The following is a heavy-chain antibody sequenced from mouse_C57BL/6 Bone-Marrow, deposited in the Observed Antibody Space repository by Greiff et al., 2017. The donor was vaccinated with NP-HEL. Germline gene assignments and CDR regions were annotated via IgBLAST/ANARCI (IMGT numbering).Heavy chain of an antibody. J-gene: IGHJ2*01. CDR1: GYTFTSYW. V-gene: IGHV1-5*01. Sequence: VQLKQSGTVLARPGASVKMSCKTSGYTFTSYWMHWVKQRPGQGLEWIGAIYPGNSDTSYNQKFKGKATLTADKSSSTAYMELRSLTSEDSAVYFCADLRYYFDYWGQGTTLTVSS. D-gene: IGHD1-1*01. CDR2: IYPGNSDT. CDR3: ADLRYYFDY.